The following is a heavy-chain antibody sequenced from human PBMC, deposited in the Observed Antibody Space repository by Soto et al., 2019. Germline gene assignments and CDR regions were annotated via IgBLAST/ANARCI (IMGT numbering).Heavy chain of an antibody. Sequence: SETLSLTRAVYRGSFSSYFWGWIRQPPGKGLEWVGDINHSGSTNYNPSLKSRVTISADTSKHEFSLKLRSVTAADTAVYYCAVVERITLVRGVLIPSSFDYGRQGILVTVS. V-gene: IGHV4-34*01. CDR3: AVVERITLVRGVLIPSSFDY. D-gene: IGHD3-10*01. CDR1: RGSFSSYF. CDR2: INHSGST. J-gene: IGHJ4*02.